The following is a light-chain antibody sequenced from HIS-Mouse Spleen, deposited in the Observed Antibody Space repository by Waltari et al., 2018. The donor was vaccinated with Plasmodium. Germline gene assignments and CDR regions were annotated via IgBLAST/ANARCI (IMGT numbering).Light chain of an antibody. V-gene: IGLV3-10*01. CDR2: EDS. Sequence: SYELTQPPSVSVSPGQTARITCSGDALPKKYAYWYQQKSGQAPVLVIYEDSKRPSGITERFSGSSLGKMATLTISGAQVEDEADYYCYSTDSSGNHRVFGGGTKLTVL. CDR3: YSTDSSGNHRV. J-gene: IGLJ3*02. CDR1: ALPKKY.